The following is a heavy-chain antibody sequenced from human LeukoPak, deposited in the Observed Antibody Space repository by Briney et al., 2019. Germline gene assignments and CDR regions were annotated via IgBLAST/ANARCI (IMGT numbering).Heavy chain of an antibody. Sequence: GASVKVSCKASGYTFTSYYMHWVRQAPGEGLEWMGIINPSGGSTSYAQKFQGRVTMTRDMSTSTVYMELSSLRSEDTAVYYCARVAAEVVGVPGAIGFGWLRRDYYYMDVWGKGTTVIASS. J-gene: IGHJ6*03. CDR1: GYTFTSYY. V-gene: IGHV1-46*01. D-gene: IGHD2-2*02. CDR2: INPSGGST. CDR3: ARVAAEVVGVPGAIGFGWLRRDYYYMDV.